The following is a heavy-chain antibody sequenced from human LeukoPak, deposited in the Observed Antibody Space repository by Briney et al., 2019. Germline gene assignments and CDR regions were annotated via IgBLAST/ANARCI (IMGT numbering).Heavy chain of an antibody. J-gene: IGHJ6*04. CDR2: IYHSGST. CDR1: GYSLSSGYY. V-gene: IGHV4-38-2*02. CDR3: AREIVDCSGGSCYSGTYYYYYYGMDV. Sequence: SETLSLTCAVSGYSLSSGYYWGWIRQPPGKGLEWIGSIYHSGSTYYNPSLKSRVTISVDTSKNQFSLKLSSVTAADTAVYYCAREIVDCSGGSCYSGTYYYYYYGMDVWGKGTTVTVSS. D-gene: IGHD2-15*01.